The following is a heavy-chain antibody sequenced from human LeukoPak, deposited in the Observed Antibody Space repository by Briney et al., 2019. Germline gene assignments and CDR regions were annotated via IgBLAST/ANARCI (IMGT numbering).Heavy chain of an antibody. CDR3: ARDPNSRVVRTYYYYMDV. Sequence: SVKVSCKASGGTFSSYAISWVRQAPGQGLEWMGGIIPIFGTANYAQKFQSRVTITADESTSTAYMELSSLRSEDTAVYYCARDPNSRVVRTYYYYMDVWGKGTTVTVSS. J-gene: IGHJ6*03. D-gene: IGHD4-23*01. CDR2: IIPIFGTA. CDR1: GGTFSSYA. V-gene: IGHV1-69*13.